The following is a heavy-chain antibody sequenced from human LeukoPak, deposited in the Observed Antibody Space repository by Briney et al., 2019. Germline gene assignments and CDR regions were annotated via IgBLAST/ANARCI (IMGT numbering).Heavy chain of an antibody. Sequence: SETLSLTCTVSGGSISSYYWSWIRQPPGKGLEWIGYIYYSGSTNYNPSLRSRVTISVDTSKNQFFLKLSSVTAADTAVYYCAREVTDSSGYYYRNWFDPWGQGTLVTVSS. CDR3: AREVTDSSGYYYRNWFDP. CDR1: GGSISSYY. D-gene: IGHD3-22*01. CDR2: IYYSGST. J-gene: IGHJ5*02. V-gene: IGHV4-59*01.